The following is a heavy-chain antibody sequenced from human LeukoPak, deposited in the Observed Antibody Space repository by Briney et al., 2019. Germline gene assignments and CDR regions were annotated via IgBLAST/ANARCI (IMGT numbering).Heavy chain of an antibody. V-gene: IGHV3-11*01. J-gene: IGHJ4*02. CDR2: ISSSGSTI. Sequence: GGSLRLSCAASGFTFSDYYMSWIRQAPGKGLEWVSYISSSGSTIYYADSVKGRFTTSRDNAKNSLYLQMNSLRAEDTAVYYCAREDYYDSSGYVPYFDYWGQGTLVTVSS. CDR1: GFTFSDYY. CDR3: AREDYYDSSGYVPYFDY. D-gene: IGHD3-22*01.